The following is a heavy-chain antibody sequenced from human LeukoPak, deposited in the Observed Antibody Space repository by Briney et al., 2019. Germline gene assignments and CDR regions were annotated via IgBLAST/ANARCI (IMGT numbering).Heavy chain of an antibody. CDR3: AREGLIRPGYFQH. CDR2: IYYSGST. CDR1: GGSISSYY. Sequence: SSKTLSLTCTVSGGSISSYYWSWIRQPPGKGLEWIGYIYYSGSTNYNPSLKSRVTISVDTSKNQFSLKLSSVTAADTAVYYCAREGLIRPGYFQHWGQGTLVTVSS. D-gene: IGHD3-16*01. J-gene: IGHJ1*01. V-gene: IGHV4-59*01.